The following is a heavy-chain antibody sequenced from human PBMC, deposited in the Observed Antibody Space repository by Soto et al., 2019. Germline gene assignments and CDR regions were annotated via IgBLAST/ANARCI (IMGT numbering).Heavy chain of an antibody. CDR1: GFTFSNYN. CDR3: ANSGSYYMGY. J-gene: IGHJ4*02. Sequence: GGSLRLSCAASGFTFSNYNMNWVRQAPGKGLEWVSYISSSSSSIYYADSVKGRFTISRDNATNSLYLQMNSLRDEDTAVYYCANSGSYYMGYWGQGTLVTVSS. V-gene: IGHV3-48*02. CDR2: ISSSSSSI. D-gene: IGHD1-26*01.